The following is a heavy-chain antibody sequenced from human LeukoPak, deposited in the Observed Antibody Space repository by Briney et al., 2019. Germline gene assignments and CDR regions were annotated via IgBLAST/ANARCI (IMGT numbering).Heavy chain of an antibody. CDR3: ARMDCGGDCYSGYYYGMDV. J-gene: IGHJ6*02. CDR2: IIPILGIA. CDR1: GATFTSYT. Sequence: SVKVSCKASGATFTSYTISWVRQAPGQGLGWMGGIIPILGIANYAQKFQGRVTITADKSTSTAYMELSSLRSEDTAVYYCARMDCGGDCYSGYYYGMDVWGQGTTVTVSS. V-gene: IGHV1-69*10. D-gene: IGHD2-21*02.